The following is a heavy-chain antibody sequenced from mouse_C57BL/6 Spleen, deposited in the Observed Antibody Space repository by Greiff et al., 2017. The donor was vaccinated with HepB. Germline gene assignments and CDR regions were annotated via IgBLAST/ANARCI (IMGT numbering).Heavy chain of an antibody. Sequence: QVQLQQSGAELVRPGSSVKLSCKASGYTFTSYWMDWVKQRPGQGLEWIGNIYPSDSETHYNQKFKDKATLTVDKSSSTAYMQLSSLTSEDSAVYYCASESSGPWFAYWGQGTLVTVSA. J-gene: IGHJ3*01. CDR2: IYPSDSET. CDR1: GYTFTSYW. D-gene: IGHD3-2*02. V-gene: IGHV1-61*01. CDR3: ASESSGPWFAY.